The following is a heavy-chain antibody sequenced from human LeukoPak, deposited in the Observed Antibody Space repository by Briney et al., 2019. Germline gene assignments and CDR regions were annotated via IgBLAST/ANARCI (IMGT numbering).Heavy chain of an antibody. J-gene: IGHJ4*02. CDR2: ISHDERNI. CDR3: ATYYYYDSSQYYFDY. CDR1: GFTFSSYG. D-gene: IGHD3-22*01. V-gene: IGHV3-30*03. Sequence: GGSLRLSCAASGFTFSSYGMHWVRQAPGKGLEWVAVISHDERNIHYGDSVKGRFTISRDNAKNSLYLQMNSLRAEDTAVYYCATYYYYDSSQYYFDYWGQGTLVTVSS.